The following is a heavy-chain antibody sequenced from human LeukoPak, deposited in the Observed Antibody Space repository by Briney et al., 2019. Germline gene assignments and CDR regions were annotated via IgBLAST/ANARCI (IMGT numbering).Heavy chain of an antibody. CDR2: ISYDGSNK. V-gene: IGHV3-30*04. CDR1: GFTFSSYA. CDR3: ARDFRSDYYDSSARDAFDI. D-gene: IGHD3-22*01. J-gene: IGHJ3*02. Sequence: QTGGSLRLSCAASGFTFSSYAMHWVRQAPGKGLEWVAVISYDGSNKYYADSVKGRFTISRDNSKNTLYLQMNSLRAEDTAVYYCARDFRSDYYDSSARDAFDIWGQGTMVTVSS.